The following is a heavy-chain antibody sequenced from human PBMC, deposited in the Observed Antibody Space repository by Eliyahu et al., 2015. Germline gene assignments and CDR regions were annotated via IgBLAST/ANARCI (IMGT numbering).Heavy chain of an antibody. CDR3: ARDNSSSGWYGFFDY. D-gene: IGHD6-19*01. CDR1: GFXVSSNY. V-gene: IGHV3-66*01. CDR2: IYSGGST. J-gene: IGHJ4*02. Sequence: EVQLVESGGGLVQPGGSLRLSCAASGFXVSSNYMSWVRQAPGKGLEWVSVIYSGGSTYYADSVKGRFTISRDNSKNTLYLQMNSLRAEDTAVYYCARDNSSSGWYGFFDYWGQGTLVTVSS.